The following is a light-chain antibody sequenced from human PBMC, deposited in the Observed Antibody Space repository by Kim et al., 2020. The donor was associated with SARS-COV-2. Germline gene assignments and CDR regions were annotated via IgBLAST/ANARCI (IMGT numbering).Light chain of an antibody. J-gene: IGLJ2*01. V-gene: IGLV3-9*01. CDR3: QVWDSSTVV. CDR1: NIGSKN. CDR2: RDS. Sequence: SYELTQPLSVSVALGQTARITCGGNNIGSKNVHWYQQKPGQAPVLVIYRDSNRPSGIPEQFSGSNSGNTATLTISRAQAGDEADYYCQVWDSSTVVFGGGTQLTVL.